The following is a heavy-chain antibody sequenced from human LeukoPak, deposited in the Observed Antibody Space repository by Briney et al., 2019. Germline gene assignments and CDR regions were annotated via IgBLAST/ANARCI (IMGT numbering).Heavy chain of an antibody. CDR3: ARGTSPVVWYSSSWHPYYYYYYMDV. D-gene: IGHD6-13*01. Sequence: GRSLRLSCAASGFTFSSYAMHWVRQAPGKGLVWVAVISYDGSNKYYADSVKGRFTISRDNSKNTLYLQMNSLRAEDTAVYYCARGTSPVVWYSSSWHPYYYYYYMDVWGKGTTVTVSS. V-gene: IGHV3-30-3*01. CDR1: GFTFSSYA. CDR2: ISYDGSNK. J-gene: IGHJ6*03.